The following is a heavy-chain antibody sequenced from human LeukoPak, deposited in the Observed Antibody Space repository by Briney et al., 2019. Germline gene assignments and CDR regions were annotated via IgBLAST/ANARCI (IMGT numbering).Heavy chain of an antibody. J-gene: IGHJ4*02. CDR1: GGSISTYY. CDR3: VRGDTAMALYFDY. Sequence: SETLSLTCTVSGGSISTYYWSWIRQPPGKGLEWIGYIYYSGSTNYNPSLKSRATISVDTSKNQFSLKLTSVTVADTAVYYCVRGDTAMALYFDYWGQGTLVTVSS. V-gene: IGHV4-59*01. CDR2: IYYSGST. D-gene: IGHD5-18*01.